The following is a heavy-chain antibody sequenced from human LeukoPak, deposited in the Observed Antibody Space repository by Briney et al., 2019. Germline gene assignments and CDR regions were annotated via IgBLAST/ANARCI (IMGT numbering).Heavy chain of an antibody. CDR3: ARGSGFFLDFDY. Sequence: PGGSLRLSCAASGFPFNTYAMSWVRQAPGKGLEWVSGSSGPSGNTYYADSVKGRFTISRDSSKNTLYLQMNSLRVDDAAVYYCARGSGFFLDFDYWGQGTLVTVSS. CDR1: GFPFNTYA. J-gene: IGHJ4*02. V-gene: IGHV3-23*01. D-gene: IGHD3-22*01. CDR2: SSGPSGNT.